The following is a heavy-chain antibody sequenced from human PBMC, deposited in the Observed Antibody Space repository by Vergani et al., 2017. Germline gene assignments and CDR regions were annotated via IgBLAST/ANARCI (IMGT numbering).Heavy chain of an antibody. Sequence: QVQLQESGPGLVKPSQILSLTCTVSGGSISSGDYYWSWIRQPPGKGLEWIGYIYYSGSTYYNPSLKSRVTISVDTSKNQFSLKLSSVTAADTAVYYCARVRRDDSSGYYYYYGMDVWGQGTTVTVSS. V-gene: IGHV4-30-4*01. CDR1: GGSISSGDYY. D-gene: IGHD3-22*01. CDR3: ARVRRDDSSGYYYYYGMDV. CDR2: IYYSGST. J-gene: IGHJ6*02.